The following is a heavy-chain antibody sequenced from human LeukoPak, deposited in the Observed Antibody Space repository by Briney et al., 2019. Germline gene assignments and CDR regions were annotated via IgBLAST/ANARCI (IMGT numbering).Heavy chain of an antibody. CDR2: ISYEGSNK. CDR3: AKTHCSGGSCYFLDY. D-gene: IGHD2-15*01. Sequence: GGSLRLSCAASGFTFSSYGMHWVRQAPGKGLEWVAVISYEGSNKYYADSEKGRFTISRDNFKNTLYLQMNSLRAEDTAVYYCAKTHCSGGSCYFLDYWGQGTLVTVSS. J-gene: IGHJ4*02. CDR1: GFTFSSYG. V-gene: IGHV3-30*18.